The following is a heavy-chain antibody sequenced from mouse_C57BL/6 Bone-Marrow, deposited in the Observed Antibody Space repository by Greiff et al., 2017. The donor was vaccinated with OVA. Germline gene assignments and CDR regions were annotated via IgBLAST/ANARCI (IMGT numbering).Heavy chain of an antibody. D-gene: IGHD2-5*01. CDR3: AKKDSNSYYYAMDY. Sequence: VKLQESGPGLVQPSQSLSITCTVSGFSLTSYGVHWVRQSPGKGLEWLGVIWRGGSTDYNAAFMSRLSITKDNSKSQVFFKMNSLQADDTAIYYCAKKDSNSYYYAMDYWGQGTSVTVSS. V-gene: IGHV2-5*01. J-gene: IGHJ4*01. CDR2: IWRGGST. CDR1: GFSLTSYG.